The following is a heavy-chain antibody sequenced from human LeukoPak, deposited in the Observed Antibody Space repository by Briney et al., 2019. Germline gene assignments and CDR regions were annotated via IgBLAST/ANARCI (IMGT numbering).Heavy chain of an antibody. CDR2: ISAYNGNT. CDR1: GYTFTSYG. CDR3: AREGNYDYVWGSYRQGPDY. D-gene: IGHD3-16*02. Sequence: ASVKVSCKASGYTFTSYGISWVRQAPGQGLEWMGWISAYNGNTNYAQKLQGRVTMTTDTSTSTAYMELRSLRSDDTAVYYCAREGNYDYVWGSYRQGPDYWGQGTLVTVSS. V-gene: IGHV1-18*01. J-gene: IGHJ4*02.